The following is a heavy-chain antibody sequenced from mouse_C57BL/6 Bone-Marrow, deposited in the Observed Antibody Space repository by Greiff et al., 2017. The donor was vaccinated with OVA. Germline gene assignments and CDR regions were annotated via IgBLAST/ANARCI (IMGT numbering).Heavy chain of an antibody. CDR2: ITHSGET. D-gene: IGHD2-10*01. V-gene: IGHV12-3*01. J-gene: IGHJ1*03. CDR3: AGATTYYGNLYWYFDV. Sequence: VKLVESGPGLVKPSQSLFLTCSITGFPITSGYYWIWIRQSPGKPLEWMGYITHSGETFYNPSLQSPISITRETSKNQFFLQLNSVTTEDTAMYYCAGATTYYGNLYWYFDVWGTGTTVTVSS. CDR1: GFPITSGYY.